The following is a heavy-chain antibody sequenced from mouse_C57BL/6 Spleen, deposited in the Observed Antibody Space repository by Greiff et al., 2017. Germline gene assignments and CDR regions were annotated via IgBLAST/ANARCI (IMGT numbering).Heavy chain of an antibody. Sequence: QVQLQQPGAELVKPGASVKLSCKASGYTFTSYWMHWVKQRPGRGLEWIGRIDPNSGGTKYNEKFKSKATLTVDKPSSPAYMQLRSLTSADSAVYYCARLSYLSPYFDYWGQGTTLTVSS. V-gene: IGHV1-72*01. CDR3: ARLSYLSPYFDY. D-gene: IGHD6-2*01. CDR2: IDPNSGGT. CDR1: GYTFTSYW. J-gene: IGHJ2*01.